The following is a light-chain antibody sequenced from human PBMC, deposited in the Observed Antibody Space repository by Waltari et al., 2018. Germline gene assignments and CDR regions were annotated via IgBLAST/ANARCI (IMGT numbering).Light chain of an antibody. V-gene: IGLV1-51*02. CDR1: SSNIGYNF. CDR3: GSWDSSLSLV. J-gene: IGLJ2*01. CDR2: ENN. Sequence: QSVLTQPPSLSAAPGPKVTISCSGSSSNIGYNFVSWYQQFPGTAPKLLIYENNKRPSGIPDRFSGSKSGTSGTLVITGVQTGDEADYYCGSWDSSLSLVFGGGTKLSVL.